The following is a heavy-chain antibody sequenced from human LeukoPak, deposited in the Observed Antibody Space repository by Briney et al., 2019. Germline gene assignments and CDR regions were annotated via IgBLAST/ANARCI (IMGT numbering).Heavy chain of an antibody. CDR2: ISGSGGST. Sequence: GGSLRLSCAASGFTFSSYAMSWVRQAPGKGLEWVSAISGSGGSTYYADSVKGRFIISRDDSKNTLYLEMNSLRAEDTAVYYCAKDGYYDSSGYSLLSLYYFDYWGQGTLVTVSS. V-gene: IGHV3-23*01. D-gene: IGHD3-22*01. J-gene: IGHJ4*02. CDR1: GFTFSSYA. CDR3: AKDGYYDSSGYSLLSLYYFDY.